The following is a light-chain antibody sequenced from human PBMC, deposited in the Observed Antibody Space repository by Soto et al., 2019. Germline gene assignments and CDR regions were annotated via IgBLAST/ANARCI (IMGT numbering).Light chain of an antibody. CDR3: QQLYSYPLP. V-gene: IGKV1-9*01. CDR1: QGITSY. CDR2: AAS. J-gene: IGKJ4*01. Sequence: IQVTQSPSSLSASVGDRVTITCRARQGITSYLAWYQQKPGKAPKLLIYAASALQTGVSSRFSGSGYGTDFALTISNLQPEDFATYFCQQLYSYPLPFGGGTTVEF.